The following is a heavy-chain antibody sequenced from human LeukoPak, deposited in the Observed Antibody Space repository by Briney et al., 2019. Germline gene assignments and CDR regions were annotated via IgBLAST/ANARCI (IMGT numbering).Heavy chain of an antibody. CDR2: IKQDGSEK. D-gene: IGHD2-2*01. Sequence: GGSLRLSCAASGFTFSSYWMSWVRQAPGKGLEWVANIKQDGSEKYYVDSVKGRFTISRDNAKNSLYLQMNSLRAEDTAVYYCAREGEPAAILAPPEDYYYYGMGVWGQGTTVSVSS. CDR3: AREGEPAAILAPPEDYYYYGMGV. J-gene: IGHJ6*02. V-gene: IGHV3-7*01. CDR1: GFTFSSYW.